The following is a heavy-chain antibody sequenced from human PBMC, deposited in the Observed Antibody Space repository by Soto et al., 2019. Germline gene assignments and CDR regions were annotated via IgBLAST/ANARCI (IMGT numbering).Heavy chain of an antibody. V-gene: IGHV4-30-4*01. CDR1: GGSISSGDYY. D-gene: IGHD6-6*01. CDR2: IYYSGST. J-gene: IGHJ4*02. CDR3: ARDSIAATLSFDY. Sequence: SETLSLTCTVSGGSISSGDYYWSWIRQPPGKGLEWIGYIYYSGSTYYNPSLKSRVTISVDTSKNQFSLKLSSVTAADTAVYYCARDSIAATLSFDYWGQGTLVTVSS.